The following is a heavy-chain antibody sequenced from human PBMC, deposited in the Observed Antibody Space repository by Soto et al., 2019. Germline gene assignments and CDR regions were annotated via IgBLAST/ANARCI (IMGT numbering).Heavy chain of an antibody. CDR3: AGSYTIFGVVTNYGMDV. V-gene: IGHV3-23*01. CDR2: ISGSGGST. D-gene: IGHD3-3*01. Sequence: GGSLRLSCAASGSTFSSYAMSWVRQAPGKGLEWVSAISGSGGSTYYADSVKGRFTISRDNSKNTLYLQMNSLRAEDTAVYYCAGSYTIFGVVTNYGMDVWGQGTTVTVSS. J-gene: IGHJ6*02. CDR1: GSTFSSYA.